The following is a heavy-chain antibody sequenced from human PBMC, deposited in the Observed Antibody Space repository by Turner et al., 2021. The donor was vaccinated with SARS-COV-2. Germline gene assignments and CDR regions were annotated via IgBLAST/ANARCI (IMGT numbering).Heavy chain of an antibody. J-gene: IGHJ3*02. CDR2: IYSGGST. CDR3: ARGYSSGWYQSGAFDI. CDR1: GFIVSSNY. D-gene: IGHD6-19*01. V-gene: IGHV3-53*01. Sequence: EVQLVESGGGLIQPGGSLRLSCVASGFIVSSNYMSWVRQAPGKGLEWVSVIYSGGSTYYADSVKGRFTISSDNSKNTLYLQMNSLRAEDTAVYYCARGYSSGWYQSGAFDIWGQGTMVTVSS.